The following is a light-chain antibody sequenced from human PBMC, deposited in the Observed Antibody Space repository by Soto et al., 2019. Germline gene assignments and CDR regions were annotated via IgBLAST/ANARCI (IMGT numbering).Light chain of an antibody. J-gene: IGKJ5*01. CDR3: QQYYTTLIT. CDR1: QSVLYSSNNKNY. CDR2: WAP. V-gene: IGKV4-1*01. Sequence: DIVMTQSPDSLAVSLGERATINCKSSQSVLYSSNNKNYLAWYKQKPGQPPKLFISWAPTRESGVPDRFSGSGSGTNFPLPISSLQAEDVAVYYCQQYYTTLITFGQGTRLEIK.